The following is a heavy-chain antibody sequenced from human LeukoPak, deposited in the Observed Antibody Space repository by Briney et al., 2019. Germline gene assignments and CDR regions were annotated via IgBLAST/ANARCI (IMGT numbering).Heavy chain of an antibody. Sequence: GGALTLSCTHSGLSFSDNFMGWLRQSPANPLEGVSYRSSRGDTTPYSDVVKGRFSISRDNSKRSLYLQIDRLKIDDTAVNCARGGPGWTFNHWGQGALVSVSS. V-gene: IGHV3-11*01. J-gene: IGHJ5*02. D-gene: IGHD3/OR15-3a*01. CDR3: RGGPGWTFNH. CDR2: RSSRGDTT. CDR1: GLSFSDNF.